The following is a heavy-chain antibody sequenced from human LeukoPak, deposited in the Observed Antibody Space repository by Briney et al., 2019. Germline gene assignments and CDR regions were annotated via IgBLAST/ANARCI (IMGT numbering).Heavy chain of an antibody. V-gene: IGHV4-39*07. CDR3: ASNWSGTFYYYYYYMDV. D-gene: IGHD3-3*01. Sequence: PSETLSLTCTVSGGSISSSSYYWGWIRQPPGKGLEWIGSIYYSGSTYYNPSLKSRVTISVDTSKNQFSLKLSSVTAADTAVYYCASNWSGTFYYYYYYMDVWGKGTTVTVSS. CDR2: IYYSGST. CDR1: GGSISSSSYY. J-gene: IGHJ6*03.